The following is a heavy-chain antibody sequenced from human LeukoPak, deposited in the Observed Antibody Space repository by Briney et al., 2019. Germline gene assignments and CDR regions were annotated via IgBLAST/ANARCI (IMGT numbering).Heavy chain of an antibody. D-gene: IGHD2-15*01. J-gene: IGHJ4*02. Sequence: GGSLRLSCAASGFTFRSYWMTWVRQAPGKGLEWVANIKQDGSEKYYVDSVKGRFTISRDNAKNSLYLQMNSLRAEDTAVYYCAGMSTGWPFDYWGQGTLVTVSS. CDR3: AGMSTGWPFDY. V-gene: IGHV3-7*01. CDR1: GFTFRSYW. CDR2: IKQDGSEK.